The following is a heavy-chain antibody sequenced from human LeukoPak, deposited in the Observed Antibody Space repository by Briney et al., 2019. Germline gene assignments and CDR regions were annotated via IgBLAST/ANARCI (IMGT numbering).Heavy chain of an antibody. CDR2: MFYSGST. CDR3: AGDKGPLILQH. D-gene: IGHD2-21*01. Sequence: SETLSLTCTVSGGSISSDGYYWSWIRQLPGRGLECIGYMFYSGSTSYNPSLKSRVTISVDTSKNQFSLKLSSVTAADTAVYYCAGDKGPLILQHWGQGTLVTVSS. CDR1: GGSISSDGYY. V-gene: IGHV4-31*03. J-gene: IGHJ1*01.